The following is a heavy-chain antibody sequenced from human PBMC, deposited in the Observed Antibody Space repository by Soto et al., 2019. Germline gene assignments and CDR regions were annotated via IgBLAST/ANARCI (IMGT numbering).Heavy chain of an antibody. D-gene: IGHD3-16*01. CDR1: GYTFTGYY. V-gene: IGHV1-46*01. CDR2: INPPGGST. CDR3: ASVAFTNRGTWFDP. Sequence: ASVKVSCKASGYTFTGYYMHWVRQAPGQGPEWMGMINPPGGSTSHAQKFQGRVTLTRDKSTSTAYLELSSLRSEDTAVYYCASVAFTNRGTWFDPWGQGTLVTVSS. J-gene: IGHJ5*02.